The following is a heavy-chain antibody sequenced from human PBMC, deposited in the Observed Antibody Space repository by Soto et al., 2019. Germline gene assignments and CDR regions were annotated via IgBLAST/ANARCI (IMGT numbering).Heavy chain of an antibody. CDR1: GFTFSSYW. D-gene: IGHD3-3*01. J-gene: IGHJ4*02. Sequence: GGSLRLSCAASGFTFSSYWMHLVRQAPGKGLVWVSRINSDGSSTSYADSVKGRFTISRDNAKNTLYLQMNSLRAEDTAVYYCARVYYDFWSGYSPIDYWGQGTLVTVSS. CDR3: ARVYYDFWSGYSPIDY. V-gene: IGHV3-74*01. CDR2: INSDGSST.